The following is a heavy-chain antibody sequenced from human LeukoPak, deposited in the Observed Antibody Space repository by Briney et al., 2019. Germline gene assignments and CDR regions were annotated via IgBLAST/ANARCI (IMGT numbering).Heavy chain of an antibody. D-gene: IGHD3-10*01. V-gene: IGHV3-72*01. Sequence: GGSLRLSCAASGFTLSDHYMDWVRQAPGKGLEWVGRTRNKANSYTTEYAASVKGRFTISRDDSKNSLYLQMNSLRTEDTAVYYCTTDSGPGISLFDYWGQGTLVTVSS. CDR2: TRNKANSYTT. CDR3: TTDSGPGISLFDY. J-gene: IGHJ4*02. CDR1: GFTLSDHY.